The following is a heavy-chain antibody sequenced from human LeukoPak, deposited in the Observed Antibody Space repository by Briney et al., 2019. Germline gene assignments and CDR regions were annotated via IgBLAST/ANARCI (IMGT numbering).Heavy chain of an antibody. Sequence: SETLSLTCTVSGGSISSSSYYWGWIRQPPGKGLEWIGSIYYSGSTYYNPSLKSRVTISVDTSKNQFSLKLSSVTAADTAVYYCASGYSYGFDHWGQGTLVTVSS. D-gene: IGHD5-18*01. J-gene: IGHJ4*02. CDR3: ASGYSYGFDH. CDR1: GGSISSSSYY. V-gene: IGHV4-39*07. CDR2: IYYSGST.